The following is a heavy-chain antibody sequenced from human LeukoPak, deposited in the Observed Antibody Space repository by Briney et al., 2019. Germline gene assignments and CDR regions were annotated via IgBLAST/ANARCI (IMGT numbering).Heavy chain of an antibody. CDR2: IYYSGST. V-gene: IGHV4-31*03. CDR1: GGSISSGGYY. CDR3: AREYTAMVFDY. Sequence: SQTLSLTCTVSGGSISSGGYYWSWIRQHPGKGLEWIGYIYYSGSTYYNPSLKSRVTISVDTSKNQFSLKLSSVTAADTAVYYCAREYTAMVFDYWGQGTLATVSS. J-gene: IGHJ4*02. D-gene: IGHD5-18*01.